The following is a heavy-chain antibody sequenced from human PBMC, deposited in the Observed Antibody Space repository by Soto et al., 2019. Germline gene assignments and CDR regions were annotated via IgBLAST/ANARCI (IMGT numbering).Heavy chain of an antibody. V-gene: IGHV3-7*03. D-gene: IGHD5-18*01. J-gene: IGHJ4*02. CDR3: VRDFVCSYGDGPFDY. Sequence: GGSLRLSCAASGFTFSSYWMSWVRQAPGKGLEWVANIKQDGSENYYVDSVRGRFTISRDNAKNSLYLQMNSLRAEDTAVYYCVRDFVCSYGDGPFDYSCQGTRVTDSS. CDR2: IKQDGSEN. CDR1: GFTFSSYW.